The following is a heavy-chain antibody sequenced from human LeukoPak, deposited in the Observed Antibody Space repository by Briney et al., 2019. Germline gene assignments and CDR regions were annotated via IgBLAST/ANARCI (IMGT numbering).Heavy chain of an antibody. J-gene: IGHJ5*02. V-gene: IGHV1-18*04. CDR3: ARNSPRDIAGRQFLPGVLALLSQCDNCFDP. CDR1: GYTFTNYG. CDR2: INTYNGNT. Sequence: ASVTVSFKASGYTFTNYGISWVRQAPGQGLEWVGLINTYNGNTNYAQKFQGRVTMTTDTSTSTAYMELMSLRSDDTAVYYCARNSPRDIAGRQFLPGVLALLSQCDNCFDPWGQGTLVSVSS. D-gene: IGHD3-3*02.